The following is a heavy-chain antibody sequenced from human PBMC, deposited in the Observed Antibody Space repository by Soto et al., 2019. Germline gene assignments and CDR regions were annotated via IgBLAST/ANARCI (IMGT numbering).Heavy chain of an antibody. CDR1: GFTFSSYG. CDR2: ISYDGSNK. D-gene: IGHD3-3*02. V-gene: IGHV3-30*18. CDR3: ANIFGDYRALGRSAGY. Sequence: GGSLRLSCAASGFTFSSYGMHWVRQAPGKGLEWVAVISYDGSNKYYADSVKGRFTISRDNSKNTLYLQMNSLRAEDTAVYYCANIFGDYRALGRSAGYWGQGTLVTVSS. J-gene: IGHJ4*02.